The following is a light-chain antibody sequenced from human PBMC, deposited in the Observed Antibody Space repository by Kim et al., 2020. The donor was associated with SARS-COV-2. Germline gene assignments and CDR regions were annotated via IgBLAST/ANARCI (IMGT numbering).Light chain of an antibody. J-gene: IGLJ2*01. CDR3: NSRDSNNNHP. CDR2: GKN. V-gene: IGLV3-19*01. CDR1: SLRNYH. Sequence: SSELTQDPAVSVALGQTIRITCQGDSLRNYHASWYQQKPGQAPVLVIYGKNNRPSGIPDRFSGSSSGNTASLTITGAQAEDEAVYYCNSRDSNNNHPFGGGTQLTVL.